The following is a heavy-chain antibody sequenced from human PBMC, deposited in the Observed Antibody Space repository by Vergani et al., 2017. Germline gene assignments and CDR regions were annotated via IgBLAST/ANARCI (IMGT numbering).Heavy chain of an antibody. D-gene: IGHD6-13*01. J-gene: IGHJ4*02. CDR2: IIHIFGTA. CDR1: GGTFSSDA. Sequence: QVQLVQSGAEVKKPGCSVKVSCKASGGTFSSDAISWVRQAHGQGLEWMGGIIHIFGTANYAQKFQGRVTITADESTSTAYMELSSRRSEDTAVYYCAVAAAGVDYWGQGTLVTVSS. V-gene: IGHV1-69*01. CDR3: AVAAAGVDY.